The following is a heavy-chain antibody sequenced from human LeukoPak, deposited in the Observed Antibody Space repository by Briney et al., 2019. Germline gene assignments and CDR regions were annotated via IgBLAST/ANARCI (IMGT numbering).Heavy chain of an antibody. CDR1: GYTFTNYY. CDR2: INPGGANT. V-gene: IGHV1-46*01. CDR3: ARRYYYGSGSPGLDY. D-gene: IGHD3-10*01. Sequence: EASVKVSCKASGYTFTNYYIHWVRQAPGQGLEWMGLINPGGANTNYAQNFQGRVTMTRDMSTSTVYMELSRLRSDDTAVYYCARRYYYGSGSPGLDYWGQGTLVTVSS. J-gene: IGHJ4*02.